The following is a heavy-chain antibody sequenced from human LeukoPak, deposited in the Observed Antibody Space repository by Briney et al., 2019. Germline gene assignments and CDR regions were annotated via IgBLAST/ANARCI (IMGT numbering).Heavy chain of an antibody. V-gene: IGHV4-39*01. CDR1: GGSISSYY. Sequence: SETLSLTCTVSGGSISSYYWSWIRQPPGKGLEWIGSIYYSGSTYYNPSLKSRVTISVDTSKNQFSLKLSSVTAADTAVYYCARHLGEREGVVAATRHYYYYGMDVWGQGTTVTVSS. CDR2: IYYSGST. D-gene: IGHD2-15*01. J-gene: IGHJ6*02. CDR3: ARHLGEREGVVAATRHYYYYGMDV.